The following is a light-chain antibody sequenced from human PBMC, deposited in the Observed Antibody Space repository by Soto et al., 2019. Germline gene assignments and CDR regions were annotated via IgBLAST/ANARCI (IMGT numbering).Light chain of an antibody. V-gene: IGKV1-12*01. CDR3: QQADSFPRT. Sequence: DIQMTQSPSFVSASVGDTVSMTCRASQDVSTWVAWYQQKPGKAPKLLIYSASNLEGGAPSRFSGSGSGTDSALSIRGLQPEDFATYYCQQADSFPRTFGGGTKVDIK. J-gene: IGKJ4*01. CDR2: SAS. CDR1: QDVSTW.